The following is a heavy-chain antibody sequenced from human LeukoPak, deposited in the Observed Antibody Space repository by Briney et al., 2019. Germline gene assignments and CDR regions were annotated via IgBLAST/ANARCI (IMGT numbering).Heavy chain of an antibody. Sequence: ASVKVSCKASGYTFTSYDINWVRQATGQGLEWMGWTNPNSGNTDYAQKFQGRVTMTRDTSTSTVYMELSSLRSEDSAVYYCARWTTTYLDYWGQGTLVTVSS. D-gene: IGHD4-11*01. CDR2: TNPNSGNT. J-gene: IGHJ4*02. CDR3: ARWTTTYLDY. CDR1: GYTFTSYD. V-gene: IGHV1-8*02.